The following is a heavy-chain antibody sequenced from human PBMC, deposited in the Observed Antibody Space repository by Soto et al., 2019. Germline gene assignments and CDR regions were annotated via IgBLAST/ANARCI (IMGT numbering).Heavy chain of an antibody. D-gene: IGHD4-17*01. J-gene: IGHJ4*02. Sequence: PSETLTLTCTASGVSVTNSSYYWGRIRQSTGKGLEWIGSVYYRGRSYSKSSVKSRVTISVDTSKNRFSLSLNSVTASDTAVYFCVSQRTTVPTQAYFDYWGPGALVTVS. CDR2: VYYRGRS. CDR3: VSQRTTVPTQAYFDY. CDR1: GVSVTNSSYY. V-gene: IGHV4-39*01.